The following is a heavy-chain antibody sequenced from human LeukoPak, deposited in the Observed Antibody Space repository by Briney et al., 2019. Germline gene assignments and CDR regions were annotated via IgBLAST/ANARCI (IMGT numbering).Heavy chain of an antibody. Sequence: PGGSLRLSCAASGFTFSSYAMSWVRQAPGKGLEWVSAISGSGGSTYYADSVKGRFTISRDNSKNTLYLQMNSLRAEDTAVYYCAKVIIYYDILTGYSPFDYWGQGTLVTVSS. CDR3: AKVIIYYDILTGYSPFDY. J-gene: IGHJ4*02. CDR2: ISGSGGST. V-gene: IGHV3-23*01. CDR1: GFTFSSYA. D-gene: IGHD3-9*01.